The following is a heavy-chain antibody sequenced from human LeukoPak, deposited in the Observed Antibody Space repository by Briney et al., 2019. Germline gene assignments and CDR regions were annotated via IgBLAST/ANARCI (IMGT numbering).Heavy chain of an antibody. J-gene: IGHJ3*02. CDR1: GYTFTTYG. D-gene: IGHD4-23*01. CDR2: ISAYKGDT. V-gene: IGHV1-18*01. Sequence: ASVKVSCKASGYTFTTYGISWVRQAPGQGLEWMGWISAYKGDTKYAQKLQGRVTMTTDTSTSTAYMELRSLRSDDTAVYYCARDPSDDYGGNWGAFDIWGQGTMVTASS. CDR3: ARDPSDDYGGNWGAFDI.